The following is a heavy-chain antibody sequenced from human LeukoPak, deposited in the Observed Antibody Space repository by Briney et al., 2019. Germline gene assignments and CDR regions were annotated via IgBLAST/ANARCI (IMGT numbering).Heavy chain of an antibody. Sequence: GGSLRLSCAASGFTFSSYEMNWVRQAPGKGLEWVSYISSSGSTIYCADSVKGRFTISRDNAKNSLYLQMNSLRAEDTAVYYCARVYSGSYSYYFDYWGQGTLVTVSS. J-gene: IGHJ4*02. CDR3: ARVYSGSYSYYFDY. V-gene: IGHV3-48*03. CDR2: ISSSGSTI. CDR1: GFTFSSYE. D-gene: IGHD1-26*01.